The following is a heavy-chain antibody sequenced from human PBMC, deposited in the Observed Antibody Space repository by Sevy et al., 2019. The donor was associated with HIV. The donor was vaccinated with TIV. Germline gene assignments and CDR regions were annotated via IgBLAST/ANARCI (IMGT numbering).Heavy chain of an antibody. V-gene: IGHV1-18*01. J-gene: IGHJ6*02. CDR2: ISAYNGNT. CDR1: GYTFTSYG. CDR3: ARGESLGVYYDILTGYYKNGMDV. Sequence: ASVKVSCKASGYTFTSYGISWVRQALGQGLEWMGWISAYNGNTNYAQKLQGRVTMTTDTSTSTAYMELRSLRSDDTAVYYCARGESLGVYYDILTGYYKNGMDVWGQGTTVTVSS. D-gene: IGHD3-9*01.